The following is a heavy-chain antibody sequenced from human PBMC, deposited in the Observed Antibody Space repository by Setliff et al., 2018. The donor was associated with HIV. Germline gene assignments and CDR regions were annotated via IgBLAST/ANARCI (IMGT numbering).Heavy chain of an antibody. CDR3: AREAPSEPTRYYNFWSGYPDWFDP. CDR2: IYNGGAS. V-gene: IGHV4-39*07. J-gene: IGHJ5*02. CDR1: GDSIISGSYY. Sequence: SETLSLTCIVTGDSIISGSYYWAWIRQPPGKGLEWIGTIYNGGASHYNPSLKSRVIIFLDPSKNQFSLELTSVTAADTAVYYCAREAPSEPTRYYNFWSGYPDWFDPGGPGTLVTV. D-gene: IGHD3-3*01.